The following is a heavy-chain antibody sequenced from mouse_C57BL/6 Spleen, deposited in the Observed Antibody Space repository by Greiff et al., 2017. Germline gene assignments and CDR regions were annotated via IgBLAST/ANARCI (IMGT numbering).Heavy chain of an antibody. CDR2: RNPYYGTT. D-gene: IGHD1-1*01. CDR3: ARRTTVRDWYFDV. J-gene: IGHJ1*03. Sequence: EVQGVESGPELVKPGASVKISCKASGYSFTDYYMNWVKQSNGKSLEWIGVRNPYYGTTSYNQKFKGKATLTVDQSSSTAYMQLNSLTYEDSAVYYCARRTTVRDWYFDVWGTGATVTVSS. CDR1: GYSFTDYY. V-gene: IGHV1-39*01.